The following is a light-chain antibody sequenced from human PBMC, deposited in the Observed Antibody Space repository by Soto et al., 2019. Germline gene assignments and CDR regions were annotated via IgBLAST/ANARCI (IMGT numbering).Light chain of an antibody. J-gene: IGKJ1*01. Sequence: EIVMTQSPATLSVSPGEGATLSCRASQSISSNLAWYQQKPGQAPRLLIYGASTRATDIPARFSGSGSGTEFTLTISSLQSEDFAVYYCQQYKDWPPSTFGQGTKVDIK. V-gene: IGKV3-15*01. CDR2: GAS. CDR3: QQYKDWPPST. CDR1: QSISSN.